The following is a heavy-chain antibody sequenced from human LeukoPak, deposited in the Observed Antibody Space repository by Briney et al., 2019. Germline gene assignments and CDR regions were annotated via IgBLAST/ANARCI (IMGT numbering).Heavy chain of an antibody. D-gene: IGHD1-26*01. Sequence: ASVKVSCKASGYTFTSYGISWVRQAPGQGLEWMGWISAYNGNTNYAQKLQGRVTMTTDTSTSTAYMELRSLRSDDTAVYYCARSGSYYSAHRIGFDYWGQGTLVTVSS. V-gene: IGHV1-18*01. CDR2: ISAYNGNT. CDR1: GYTFTSYG. CDR3: ARSGSYYSAHRIGFDY. J-gene: IGHJ4*02.